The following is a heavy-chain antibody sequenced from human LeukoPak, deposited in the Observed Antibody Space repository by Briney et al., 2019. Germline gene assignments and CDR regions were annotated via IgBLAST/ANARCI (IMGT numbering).Heavy chain of an antibody. J-gene: IGHJ5*02. CDR3: ARVAKGSARWFDP. V-gene: IGHV3-48*03. CDR1: GFTFSSYE. CDR2: ISSSGSTI. Sequence: QSGGSLRLSCAASGFTFSSYEMNWVRQAPGKGLEGVSYISSSGSTIYYADSVKGRFTISRDNAKNSLYLQMNSLRAEDTAVYYCARVAKGSARWFDPWGQGTLVTVSS.